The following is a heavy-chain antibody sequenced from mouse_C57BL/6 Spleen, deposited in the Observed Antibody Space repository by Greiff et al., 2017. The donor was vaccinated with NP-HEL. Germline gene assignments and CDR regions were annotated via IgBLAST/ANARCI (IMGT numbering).Heavy chain of an antibody. CDR2: ISSGSSTI. CDR3: ARRRPAWFAY. V-gene: IGHV5-17*01. Sequence: EVKLVESGGGLVKPGGSLKLSCAASGFTFSDYGMHWVRQAPEKGLEWVAYISSGSSTIYYADTVKGRFTISRDNAKNTLFLQMTSLRSEDTAMYYCARRRPAWFAYWGQGTLVTVSA. J-gene: IGHJ3*01. CDR1: GFTFSDYG.